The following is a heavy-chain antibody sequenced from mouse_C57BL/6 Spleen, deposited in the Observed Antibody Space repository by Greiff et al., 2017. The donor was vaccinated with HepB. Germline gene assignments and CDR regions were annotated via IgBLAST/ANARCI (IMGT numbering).Heavy chain of an antibody. J-gene: IGHJ4*01. D-gene: IGHD1-1*01. V-gene: IGHV1-37*01. CDR3: ARTGYYGTHYYAMDY. CDR1: GYSFTGYF. Sequence: EVQRVESGPELVKPGASVKISCKASGYSFTGYFMNWVKQSNGKSLEWLGRISPYNGDTFYNQKFKGKATLTVDKSSSTAHMELLSLTSEDFAVYYCARTGYYGTHYYAMDYWGQGTSVTVSS. CDR2: ISPYNGDT.